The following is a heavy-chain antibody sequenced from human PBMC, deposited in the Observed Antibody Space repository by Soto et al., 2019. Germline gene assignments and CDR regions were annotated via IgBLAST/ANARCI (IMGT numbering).Heavy chain of an antibody. CDR2: INHSGST. CDR1: GGSFSGYY. CDR3: ARGLGYYDSRVEGDY. J-gene: IGHJ4*02. D-gene: IGHD3-22*01. Sequence: SETLSLTCAVYGGSFSGYYWSWIRQPPGKGLEWIGEINHSGSTNYNPSLKSRVTISVDTSKNQFSLKLSSVTAADTAVYYCARGLGYYDSRVEGDYWGQGTLVNVSS. V-gene: IGHV4-34*01.